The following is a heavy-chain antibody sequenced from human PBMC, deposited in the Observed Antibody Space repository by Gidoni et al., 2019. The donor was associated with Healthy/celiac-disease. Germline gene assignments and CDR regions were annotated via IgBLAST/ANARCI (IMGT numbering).Heavy chain of an antibody. CDR3: ARGRYCSGGSCGWLFDY. Sequence: QVQLVQSGAEVKKPGASVKVSCKASGYTFTGNYMHWVRQAPGQGLEWMGWINPNSGGTNYAQKFQGRVTMTRDTSISTAYMELSRLRSDDTSVYYCARGRYCSGGSCGWLFDYWGQGTLVTVSS. V-gene: IGHV1-2*02. J-gene: IGHJ4*02. CDR2: INPNSGGT. CDR1: GYTFTGNY. D-gene: IGHD2-15*01.